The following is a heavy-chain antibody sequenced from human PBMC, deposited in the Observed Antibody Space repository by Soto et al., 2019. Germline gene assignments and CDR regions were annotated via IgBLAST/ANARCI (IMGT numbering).Heavy chain of an antibody. Sequence: QVQLQESGPGLVKPSETRSLTCVVSGGSISSHYWSWIRQPPGSGLEWIGFVHYSGSTNYSPSIKSRVTMSIDTYKNQLSLNLSSVTAADTAFYFCATRDYSTTSIGPFEYWGTGILVTVSS. J-gene: IGHJ4*02. D-gene: IGHD6-6*01. CDR1: GGSISSHY. V-gene: IGHV4-59*11. CDR3: ATRDYSTTSIGPFEY. CDR2: VHYSGST.